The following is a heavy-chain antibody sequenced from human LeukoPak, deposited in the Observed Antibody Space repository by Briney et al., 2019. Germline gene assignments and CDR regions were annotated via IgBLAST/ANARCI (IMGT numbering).Heavy chain of an antibody. CDR1: GYSISSGYY. Sequence: SETLSLTCAVSGYSISSGYYWGWIRQPPGKGLEWTGSIYHSGSTYYNPSLKSRVTISVDTSKNQFSLKLSSVTAADTAVYYCASLGRGWDWGQGALVTVSS. V-gene: IGHV4-38-2*01. CDR3: ASLGRGWD. D-gene: IGHD1-26*01. J-gene: IGHJ4*02. CDR2: IYHSGST.